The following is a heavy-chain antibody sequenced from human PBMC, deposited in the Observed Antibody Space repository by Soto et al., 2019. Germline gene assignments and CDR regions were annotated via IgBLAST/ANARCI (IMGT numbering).Heavy chain of an antibody. Sequence: PGGSLRLSCAASGVTFSSYSMNWVRHPPGNGLEWVSSISSSSSYIYYADSVKGRFTISRDNAKNSLYLQMNSLRAEDTAVYYCARDVEGMATTERPYYYYGMDVWGQGTTVTVSS. CDR3: ARDVEGMATTERPYYYYGMDV. J-gene: IGHJ6*02. CDR1: GVTFSSYS. D-gene: IGHD2-21*01. CDR2: ISSSSSYI. V-gene: IGHV3-21*01.